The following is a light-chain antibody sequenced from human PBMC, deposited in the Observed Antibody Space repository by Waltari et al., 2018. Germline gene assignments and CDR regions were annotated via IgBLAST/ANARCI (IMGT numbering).Light chain of an antibody. J-gene: IGKJ1*01. CDR1: QSISSY. CDR3: QQSYWT. V-gene: IGKV1-39*01. CDR2: AAS. Sequence: DIQMTQSPSSLSASVGDRVTITCRASQSISSYLNWYQQKPGKAPKLLIYAASSLQSGVPSRLSGSGSGTDFTLTISSLQPEDFATYYCQQSYWTFGQGTKVEIK.